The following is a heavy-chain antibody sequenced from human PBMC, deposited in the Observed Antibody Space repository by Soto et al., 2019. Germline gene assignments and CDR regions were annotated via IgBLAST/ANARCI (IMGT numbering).Heavy chain of an antibody. CDR1: GFTFSSYS. D-gene: IGHD3-3*01. CDR2: ISSSSSYI. CDR3: ARAEKEIFGVVYYYGMDV. J-gene: IGHJ6*02. V-gene: IGHV3-21*01. Sequence: EVQLVESGGGLVKPGGSLRLSCAASGFTFSSYSMNWVRQAPGKGLEWVSSISSSSSYIYYADSVKGRFTISRDNAKNSLYLQMNSLRAEDTAVYYCARAEKEIFGVVYYYGMDVWGQGTTVTVSS.